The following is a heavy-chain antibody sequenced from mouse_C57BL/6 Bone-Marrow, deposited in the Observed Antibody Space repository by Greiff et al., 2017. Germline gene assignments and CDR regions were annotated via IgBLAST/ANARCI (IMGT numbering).Heavy chain of an antibody. D-gene: IGHD2-3*01. CDR1: GFTFSSYA. Sequence: EVQLVESGGGLVKPGGSLKLSCAASGFTFSSYAMSWVRQTPAKRLGWVATISDGGSYTYYPDNVKGRFTISRDNAKNNLYLQMSHLKSEDTAMYYCARRWLLGYFDYWGQGTTLTVSS. J-gene: IGHJ2*01. CDR2: ISDGGSYT. V-gene: IGHV5-4*03. CDR3: ARRWLLGYFDY.